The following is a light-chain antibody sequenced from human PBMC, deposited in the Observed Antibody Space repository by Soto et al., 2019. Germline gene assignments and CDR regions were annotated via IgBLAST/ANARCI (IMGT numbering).Light chain of an antibody. CDR2: GAS. CDR1: QSVNTN. J-gene: IGKJ1*01. V-gene: IGKV3-15*01. CDR3: QQYNSYWT. Sequence: EIVVTQSPATLSVSPGERATLSCRASQSVNTNFAWYQQKPGQAPRLLIYGASTRATGIPARFSGSGSGTEFTLTISSLQPDDFATYYCQQYNSYWTFGQGTKVDIK.